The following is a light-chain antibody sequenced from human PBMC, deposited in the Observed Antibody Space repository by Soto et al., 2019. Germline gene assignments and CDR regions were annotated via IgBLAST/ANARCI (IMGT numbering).Light chain of an antibody. CDR2: DGS. CDR3: QQYKSYSGT. Sequence: DIQMTQSPSTLSASVGDRVTITCRASQTISSWLAWYQQKPGKAPKLLIYDGSTLESGVPSRFSGSGSGTQFTLTISSLQPDDFATYYCQQYKSYSGTFGQGTKVDIK. CDR1: QTISSW. V-gene: IGKV1-5*01. J-gene: IGKJ1*01.